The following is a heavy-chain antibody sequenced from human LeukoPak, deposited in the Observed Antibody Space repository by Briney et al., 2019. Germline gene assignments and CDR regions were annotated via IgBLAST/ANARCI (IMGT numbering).Heavy chain of an antibody. V-gene: IGHV4-38-2*02. CDR1: GYPISGGYY. Sequence: SETLSLTCTVSGYPISGGYYWGWIRQTPGKGLEWIGSIFQTGSTYYNPSLKSRVITSVDTSKNQFSLKLSSATAADTAVYYCARVTQGYSSRFDPWGQGTLVTVSS. CDR2: IFQTGST. D-gene: IGHD5-18*01. J-gene: IGHJ5*02. CDR3: ARVTQGYSSRFDP.